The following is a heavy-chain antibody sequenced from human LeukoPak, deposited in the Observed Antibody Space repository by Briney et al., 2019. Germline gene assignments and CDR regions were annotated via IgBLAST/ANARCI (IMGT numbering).Heavy chain of an antibody. Sequence: ASVKVSCKASGYTFTSYDINWVRQAPGQGLEWMGWMNPNSGNTGYAQTFQGRVTMTRHTSMSRAYMELSSLRSEDTPVYYCARGLRDSIGREYFQDWGQGTLVTVSS. CDR2: MNPNSGNT. CDR3: ARGLRDSIGREYFQD. J-gene: IGHJ1*01. D-gene: IGHD3-22*01. V-gene: IGHV1-8*01. CDR1: GYTFTSYD.